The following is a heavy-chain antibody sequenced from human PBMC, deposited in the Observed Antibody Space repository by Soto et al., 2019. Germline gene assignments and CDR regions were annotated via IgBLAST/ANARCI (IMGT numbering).Heavy chain of an antibody. V-gene: IGHV1-69*06. CDR3: AKIRWTISLQEEDAI. CDR2: VIPIFGTP. CDR1: GGTFGSYA. D-gene: IGHD2-15*01. Sequence: QVQLVQSGAEVKKPGSSVKVSCKSSGGTFGSYAISWVRQAPGQGLEWMGGVIPIFGTPHYAQKFHGRVTITADIPTSTAYLELSSLKSADTAVYYCAKIRWTISLQEEDAIWGQGTLVNVSS. J-gene: IGHJ4*02.